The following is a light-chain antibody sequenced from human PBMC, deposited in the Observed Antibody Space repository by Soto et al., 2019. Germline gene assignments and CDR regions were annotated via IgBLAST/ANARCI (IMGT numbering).Light chain of an antibody. CDR1: SSDVGSYNL. CDR3: CSYAGSSTWV. Sequence: QSALPQPASVSGSPGQSITISCTGTSSDVGSYNLVSWYQQHPGKAPKLMIYEVSKRPSGVSNRFSGSKSGNTASLTISGLQAEDEADYYCCSYAGSSTWVFGGGTQLTVL. V-gene: IGLV2-23*02. CDR2: EVS. J-gene: IGLJ3*02.